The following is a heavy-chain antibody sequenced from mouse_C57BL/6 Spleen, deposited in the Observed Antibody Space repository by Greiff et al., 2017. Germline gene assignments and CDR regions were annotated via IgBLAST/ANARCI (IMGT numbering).Heavy chain of an antibody. CDR1: GFTFNTYA. Sequence: EVNLVESGGGLVQPKGSLKLSCAASGFTFNTYAMHWVRQAPGKGLEWVARIRSKSSNYATYYADSVKDRFTISRDDSQSMLYLQMNNLKTEDTAMYYCAREGGDGSLAWFAYWGQGTLVTVSA. V-gene: IGHV10-3*01. CDR2: IRSKSSNYAT. CDR3: AREGGDGSLAWFAY. J-gene: IGHJ3*01. D-gene: IGHD2-3*01.